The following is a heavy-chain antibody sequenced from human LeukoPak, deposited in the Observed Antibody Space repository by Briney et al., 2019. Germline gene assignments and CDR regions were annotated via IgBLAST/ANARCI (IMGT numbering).Heavy chain of an antibody. J-gene: IGHJ4*02. Sequence: SETLSLTCTVSGGSISSGSYYWGWIRQPPGKGLEWIGYIAHSGTTSYKSSLKSRVTISVDTSKNQLSLRLTSVTAADTAVYYCARWDDSAWAFGNWGPGTLVTVSS. D-gene: IGHD6-19*01. CDR1: GGSISSGSYY. CDR3: ARWDDSAWAFGN. V-gene: IGHV4-61*05. CDR2: IAHSGTT.